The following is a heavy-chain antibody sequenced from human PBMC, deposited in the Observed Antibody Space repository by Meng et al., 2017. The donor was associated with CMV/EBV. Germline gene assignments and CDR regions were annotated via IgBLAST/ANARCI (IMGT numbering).Heavy chain of an antibody. CDR2: IYYSGST. J-gene: IGHJ5*02. CDR1: GGSISSYY. D-gene: IGHD3-22*01. CDR3: ARDGSSSGYWFDP. V-gene: IGHV4-59*01. Sequence: QTHSLTCTVSGGSISSYYWSWIRQPPGKGLEWIGYIYYSGSTNYNPSLKSRVTISVDTSKNQFSLKLSSVTAADTAVYYCARDGSSSGYWFDPWGQGTLVTVSS.